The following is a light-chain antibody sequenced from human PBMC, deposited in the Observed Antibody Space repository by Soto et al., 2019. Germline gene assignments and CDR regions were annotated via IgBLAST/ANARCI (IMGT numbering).Light chain of an antibody. Sequence: DIHMTQSPSSLSASVGDRVTITCRASQDINKNLVWFQHKPGKAPKSLIFGASRLQSGVPSRFSGSGSGTDFTLTITSLQPEDFATYYCQQHGSFPLTFGGGTKVEI. CDR3: QQHGSFPLT. V-gene: IGKV1-16*01. CDR2: GAS. CDR1: QDINKN. J-gene: IGKJ4*01.